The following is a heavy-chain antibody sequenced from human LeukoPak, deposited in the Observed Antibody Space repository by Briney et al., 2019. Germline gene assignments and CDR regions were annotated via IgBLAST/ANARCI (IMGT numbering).Heavy chain of an antibody. CDR2: MNPNSGNT. J-gene: IGHJ4*02. Sequence: ASVKVSCKASGYTFTSYDINWVRQATGQGLEWMGWMNPNSGNTGYAQKFQGRVTMTRNTSISTAYLELSSLRFEDTAVYYCARGPRVRRGYSGYYFDYWGQGTLVTVSS. D-gene: IGHD5-12*01. CDR3: ARGPRVRRGYSGYYFDY. V-gene: IGHV1-8*01. CDR1: GYTFTSYD.